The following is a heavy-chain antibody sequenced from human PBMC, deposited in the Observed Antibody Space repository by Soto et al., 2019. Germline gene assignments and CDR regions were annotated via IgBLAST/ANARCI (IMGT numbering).Heavy chain of an antibody. D-gene: IGHD3-10*01. J-gene: IGHJ5*02. CDR2: INADNGDT. Sequence: QVQLVQAGAEVKLPGASVKVSCKASGYTFRSYGIQWVRQAPGQSLEWMGWINADNGDTKYSQNFQDRVTITRDTSANTVYMELSNLTTEDTAGYYCARVGLKYLRWFDPWGQGSLVTVSS. V-gene: IGHV1-3*01. CDR1: GYTFRSYG. CDR3: ARVGLKYLRWFDP.